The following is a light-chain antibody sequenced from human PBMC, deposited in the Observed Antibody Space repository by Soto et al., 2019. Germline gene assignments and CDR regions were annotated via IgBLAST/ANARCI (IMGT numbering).Light chain of an antibody. CDR2: DVI. CDR3: SSYTSSSLVV. J-gene: IGLJ2*01. CDR1: SNDVGGYNF. V-gene: IGLV2-14*01. Sequence: QSALTQPASVSGSPGQSITISCTGTSNDVGGYNFVSWYRQYPGNAPKLIIYDVINRPSGVSNRFSGSKSGNTASLTISGLQAEDEADYYCSSYTSSSLVVFGGGTKLTVL.